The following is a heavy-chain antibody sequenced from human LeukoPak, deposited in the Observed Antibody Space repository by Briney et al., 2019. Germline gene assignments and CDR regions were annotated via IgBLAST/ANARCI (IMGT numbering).Heavy chain of an antibody. D-gene: IGHD3-16*02. J-gene: IGHJ4*02. CDR3: AREDYDYVWGSYRFDY. Sequence: PSETLSLTCTVSGGSISSYYWSWIRQPAGKGLEWIGRIYTSGSTNYNPSLKSRVTMSVDTSKNQFSLKLSSVTAADTAAYYCAREDYDYVWGSYRFDYWGQGTLVTVSS. CDR2: IYTSGST. CDR1: GGSISSYY. V-gene: IGHV4-4*07.